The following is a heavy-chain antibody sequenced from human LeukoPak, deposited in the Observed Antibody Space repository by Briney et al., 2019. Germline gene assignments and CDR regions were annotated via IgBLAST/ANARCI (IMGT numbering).Heavy chain of an antibody. D-gene: IGHD6-13*01. CDR3: ARLEAAVFDY. CDR2: ISSSSAYI. J-gene: IGHJ4*02. CDR1: GCTFSSYN. V-gene: IGHV3-21*01. Sequence: GGSLRLSWAASGCTFSSYNVNWVRQAPGKGLEWVSSISSSSAYIYYADSVKGRFTISRDNAKNSLYLQMNSLRAEDTAVYYCARLEAAVFDYWGQGTLVTVSS.